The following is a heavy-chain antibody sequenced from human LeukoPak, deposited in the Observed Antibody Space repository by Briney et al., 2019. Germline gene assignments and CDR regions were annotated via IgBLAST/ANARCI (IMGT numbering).Heavy chain of an antibody. CDR1: GFTFSSYA. V-gene: IGHV3-23*01. CDR3: AKAEYYDFWSGYYTGFDY. J-gene: IGHJ4*02. Sequence: PGGSLRLSCAASGFTFSSYAMSWVRQAPGKGLEWVSAISGSGGSTYYADSVKGRFTISRDNSKNTLYLKMNSLRAEDTAVYYCAKAEYYDFWSGYYTGFDYWGQGTLVTVSS. CDR2: ISGSGGST. D-gene: IGHD3-3*01.